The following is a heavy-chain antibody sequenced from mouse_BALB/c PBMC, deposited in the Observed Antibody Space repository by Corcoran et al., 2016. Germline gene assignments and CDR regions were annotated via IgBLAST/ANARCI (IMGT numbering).Heavy chain of an antibody. Sequence: EVQLQQSGAELVKPGASLKLSCTASGFNIKDTYMHWVKQRPEQGLEWIGRIDPANGNTKYDPKFQGKATITADTSSNTAYLQLSSLTSEDTAVYYCPRWYCYFDFWGAGTTVTVSS. CDR3: PRWYCYFDF. CDR2: IDPANGNT. CDR1: GFNIKDTY. V-gene: IGHV14-3*02. J-gene: IGHJ1*01.